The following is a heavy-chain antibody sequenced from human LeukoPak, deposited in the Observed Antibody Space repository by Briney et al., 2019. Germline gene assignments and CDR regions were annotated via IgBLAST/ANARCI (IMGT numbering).Heavy chain of an antibody. CDR1: GFTLSTCW. Sequence: PGGSLRLSCEASGFTLSTCWMNWVRQVPGKGLDWVANINPDGSGKRYVDSVKGRFTIARDNADNSLSLQMNSLRAEDTAVYYCASWGAGGNSWGQGTLVTVSS. D-gene: IGHD3-16*01. CDR3: ASWGAGGNS. CDR2: INPDGSGK. V-gene: IGHV3-7*01. J-gene: IGHJ4*02.